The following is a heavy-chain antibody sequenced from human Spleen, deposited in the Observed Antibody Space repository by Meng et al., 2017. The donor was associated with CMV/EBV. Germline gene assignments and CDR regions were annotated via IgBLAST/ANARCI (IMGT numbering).Heavy chain of an antibody. CDR1: GFTFSSYA. Sequence: GESLKISCAASGFTFSSYAMSWVRQAPGKGLEWVSGISGSGDSTYYADSVKGRFTISRDNSKNTLYLQMNSLRVEDTAVYYCAKRRGANSGDFDYWGQGTLVTVSS. CDR3: AKRRGANSGDFDY. V-gene: IGHV3-23*01. CDR2: ISGSGDST. D-gene: IGHD4-23*01. J-gene: IGHJ4*02.